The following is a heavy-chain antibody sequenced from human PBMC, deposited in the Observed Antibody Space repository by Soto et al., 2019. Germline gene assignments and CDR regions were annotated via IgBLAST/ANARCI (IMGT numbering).Heavy chain of an antibody. J-gene: IGHJ6*02. Sequence: QVQLVESGGGVVQPGRSLRLSCAASGFTFSSYGMHWVRQAPGKGLEWVAVISYDGSNKYYADSVKGRFTISRENSKNTLYLQMNSLRAEDTGVYYCGESGGGVVLMVYAIPYGMDVWGQGTTVTVSS. D-gene: IGHD2-8*01. V-gene: IGHV3-30*18. CDR2: ISYDGSNK. CDR3: GESGGGVVLMVYAIPYGMDV. CDR1: GFTFSSYG.